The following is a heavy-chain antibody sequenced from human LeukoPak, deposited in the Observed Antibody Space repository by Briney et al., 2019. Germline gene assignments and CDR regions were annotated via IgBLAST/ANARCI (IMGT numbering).Heavy chain of an antibody. Sequence: GGPLRLSCAASGFTVDNTYMTWVRQAPGKGLEWVSVIYSGGSRYYADSVKGRFTISRDNSKNTLYLQMNSLRAEDTAVYYCAKETRYYDILTGYYDYFDYWGQGTLVTVSS. D-gene: IGHD3-9*01. V-gene: IGHV3-53*01. CDR1: GFTVDNTY. CDR3: AKETRYYDILTGYYDYFDY. CDR2: IYSGGSR. J-gene: IGHJ4*02.